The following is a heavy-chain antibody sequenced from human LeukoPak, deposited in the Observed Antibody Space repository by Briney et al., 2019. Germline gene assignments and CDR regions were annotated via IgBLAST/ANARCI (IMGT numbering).Heavy chain of an antibody. CDR2: ISGSGGST. D-gene: IGHD3-16*01. Sequence: QSGGSLILSCGASGFTFSSYAMSWVRQAPGKGLEWVSAISGSGGSTYYADSVKGRFTISRDNSKNTLYLQMNSLRAEDTAVYYCAKEYRAGGPFHYWGQGTLVTVSS. V-gene: IGHV3-23*01. CDR3: AKEYRAGGPFHY. CDR1: GFTFSSYA. J-gene: IGHJ4*02.